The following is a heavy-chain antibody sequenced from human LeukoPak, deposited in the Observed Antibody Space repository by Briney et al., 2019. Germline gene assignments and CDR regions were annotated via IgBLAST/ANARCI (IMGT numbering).Heavy chain of an antibody. V-gene: IGHV3-23*01. J-gene: IGHJ6*02. Sequence: PGRPLRLSCAASGFRFTDYSMSWVRQAPGKGLEWVAGLGRSGEYKYYADSVKGRFTISRDNSKDTVSLQMNSLRAEDSAIYFCVKDRPCETCMPMDAWGQGTTVTVSS. CDR2: LGRSGEYK. CDR1: GFRFTDYS. CDR3: VKDRPCETCMPMDA. D-gene: IGHD2-2*01.